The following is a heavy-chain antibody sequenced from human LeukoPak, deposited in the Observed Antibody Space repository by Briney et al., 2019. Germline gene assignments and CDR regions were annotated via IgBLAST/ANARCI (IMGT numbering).Heavy chain of an antibody. D-gene: IGHD3-10*02. J-gene: IGHJ6*04. CDR3: ADISITMFVDV. CDR1: GFTFSSYG. V-gene: IGHV3-30*03. Sequence: GGSLRLSCAASGFTFSSYGMHWVRQAPGKGLEWVAVISYDGSNKYYADSVKGRFTISRDNSKNTLYLQMNSLRAEDTAVYYCADISITMFVDVWGKGTPGTISS. CDR2: ISYDGSNK.